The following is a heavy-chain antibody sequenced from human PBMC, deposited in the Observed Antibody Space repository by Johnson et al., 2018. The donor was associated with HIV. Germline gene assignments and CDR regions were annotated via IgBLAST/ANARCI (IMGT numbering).Heavy chain of an antibody. CDR3: ARDRLLATIPLRKSWGDAFDI. CDR1: GFTFSSYA. Sequence: QVQVVESGGGVVQPGRSLRLSCAASGFTFSSYAMHWVRKAPGKGLEWVAVISYDGSNKYYADSVKGRFTISRDNSKNTLSLQMNSLRAEDTAVYYCARDRLLATIPLRKSWGDAFDIWGQGTMVTVSS. CDR2: ISYDGSNK. J-gene: IGHJ3*02. D-gene: IGHD5-12*01. V-gene: IGHV3-30*04.